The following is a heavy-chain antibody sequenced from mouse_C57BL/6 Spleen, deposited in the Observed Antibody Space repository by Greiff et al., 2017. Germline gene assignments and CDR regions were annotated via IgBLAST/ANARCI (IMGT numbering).Heavy chain of an antibody. CDR3: ARQLTGYYFDY. V-gene: IGHV1-20*01. J-gene: IGHJ2*01. Sequence: EVQLQQSGPELVKPGDSVQISCKASGYSFTGYFMNWVMQSHGKSLEWIGRINPYNGDTFYNQKFKGKATLTVDKSSSTAHMELRSLTSEDSAVYYCARQLTGYYFDYWGQGTTLTVSS. D-gene: IGHD4-1*01. CDR1: GYSFTGYF. CDR2: INPYNGDT.